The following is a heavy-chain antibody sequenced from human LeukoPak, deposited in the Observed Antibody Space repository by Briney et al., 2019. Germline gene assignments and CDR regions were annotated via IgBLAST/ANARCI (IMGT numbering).Heavy chain of an antibody. CDR2: INHSGST. D-gene: IGHD3-3*01. V-gene: IGHV4-34*01. CDR1: GGSFSGYY. CDR3: ARGLRTIFGVVINYYGMDV. Sequence: SETLSLTCAVYGGSFSGYYWSWIRQPPGEGLEWIGEINHSGSTNYNPSLKSRVTISVDASKNQFSLKLSSVTAADTAVYYCARGLRTIFGVVINYYGMDVWGQGTTVTVSS. J-gene: IGHJ6*02.